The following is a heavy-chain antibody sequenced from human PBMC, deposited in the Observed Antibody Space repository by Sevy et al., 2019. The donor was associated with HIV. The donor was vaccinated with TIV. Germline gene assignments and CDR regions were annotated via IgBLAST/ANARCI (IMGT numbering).Heavy chain of an antibody. CDR1: GFTFSSYA. CDR3: ARDKQLWSPFDY. V-gene: IGHV3-30-3*01. D-gene: IGHD5-18*01. Sequence: GGSLRLSCAASGFTFSSYAMHWVRQAPGKGLEWVAVISYDGSNKYYAVSVKGRFTISRDNSKNTLYLQMNSLRAEDTAVYYCARDKQLWSPFDYWGQGTLVTVSS. CDR2: ISYDGSNK. J-gene: IGHJ4*02.